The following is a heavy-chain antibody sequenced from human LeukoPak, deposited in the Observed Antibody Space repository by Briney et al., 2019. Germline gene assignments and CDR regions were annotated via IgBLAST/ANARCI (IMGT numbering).Heavy chain of an antibody. CDR2: ISAYNGNT. CDR1: GYTLTELS. J-gene: IGHJ6*02. Sequence: ASVKVSCKVSGYTLTELSMHWVRQAPGQGLEWMGWISAYNGNTNYAQKLQGRVTMTTDTSTSTAYMELRSLRSDDTAVYYCARDRVVPAAIYYYYYGMDVWGQGTTVTVSS. D-gene: IGHD2-2*01. CDR3: ARDRVVPAAIYYYYYGMDV. V-gene: IGHV1-18*01.